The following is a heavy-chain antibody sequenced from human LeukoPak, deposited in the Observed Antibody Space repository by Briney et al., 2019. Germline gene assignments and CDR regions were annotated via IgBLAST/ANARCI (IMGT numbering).Heavy chain of an antibody. Sequence: PSETLSLTCTVSGGSISSGSYYWSWIRQPPGKGLEWIGSIYYSGSTYYNPSLKSRVTISVDTSKNQFSLKLSSVTAADTAVYYCARQTQEMATIANFDYWGQGTLVTVSS. CDR1: GGSISSGSYY. D-gene: IGHD5-24*01. J-gene: IGHJ4*02. CDR2: IYYSGST. CDR3: ARQTQEMATIANFDY. V-gene: IGHV4-39*01.